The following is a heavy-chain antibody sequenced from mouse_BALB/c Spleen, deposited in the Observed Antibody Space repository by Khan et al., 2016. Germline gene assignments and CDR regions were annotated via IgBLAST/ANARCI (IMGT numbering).Heavy chain of an antibody. V-gene: IGHV14-3*02. CDR1: GFNIKDTY. Sequence: VQLQQSGAELVKPGASVKLSCTASGFNIKDTYMHWVKQRPEQGLEWIGRIDPANGNTKYDPKFQGKATITADTSSNTAYLQLSSRTSEDTAFYYCARSPYDYDVGFAYWGQGTLVTVSA. CDR3: ARSPYDYDVGFAY. D-gene: IGHD2-4*01. J-gene: IGHJ3*01. CDR2: IDPANGNT.